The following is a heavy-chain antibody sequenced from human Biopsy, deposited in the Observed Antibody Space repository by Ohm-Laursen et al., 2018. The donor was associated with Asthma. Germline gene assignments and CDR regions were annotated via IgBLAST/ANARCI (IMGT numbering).Heavy chain of an antibody. V-gene: IGHV3-30*03. Sequence: SLRLSCATSGFVFSQCGMHWVRQGPGKGLEWVALVSSNGHNKYYEDSVKGRFTISRDNSRNRLYLQINILTVEDSAVYFCARQSGQEYGDSIPFDTWGQGTKVAVSS. CDR3: ARQSGQEYGDSIPFDT. J-gene: IGHJ3*02. CDR2: VSSNGHNK. D-gene: IGHD3-22*01. CDR1: GFVFSQCG.